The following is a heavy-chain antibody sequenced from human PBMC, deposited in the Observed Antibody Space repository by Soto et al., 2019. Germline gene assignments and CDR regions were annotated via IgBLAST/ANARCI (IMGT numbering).Heavy chain of an antibody. CDR2: IYYSGST. J-gene: IGHJ4*02. CDR3: ARARNLEPHFDY. D-gene: IGHD1-1*01. Sequence: SETLSLTCTVSGGSISSGDYYWSWIRQPPGKGLEWIGYIYYSGSTYYNPSLKSRVTISVDTSKNQFSLKLSSVTAADTAVYYCARARNLEPHFDYWGQGTLVTVSS. CDR1: GGSISSGDYY. V-gene: IGHV4-30-4*01.